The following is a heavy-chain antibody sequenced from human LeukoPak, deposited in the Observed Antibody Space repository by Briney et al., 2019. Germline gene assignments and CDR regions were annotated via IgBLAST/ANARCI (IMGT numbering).Heavy chain of an antibody. V-gene: IGHV4-39*02. CDR2: IYYSGST. D-gene: IGHD2-21*02. CDR1: GGSISSSSYY. Sequence: SETLSLTCTVSGGSISSSSYYWGWIRQPPGKGLEWIGSIYYSGSTYYNPSLKSRVTISVDTSKNQFSLKLSSVTAADTAVYYCAREQIVVVTAPWRDAFDIWGQGTMVTVSS. CDR3: AREQIVVVTAPWRDAFDI. J-gene: IGHJ3*02.